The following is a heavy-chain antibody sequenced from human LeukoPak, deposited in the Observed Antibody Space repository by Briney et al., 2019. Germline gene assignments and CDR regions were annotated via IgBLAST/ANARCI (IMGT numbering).Heavy chain of an antibody. Sequence: GGSLRLSCVASEFIFSGSWMSWVRQAPGKGLEWVSAISGSGGSTYYADSVKGRFTISRDNAKNTLYLQMNSLRDEDTAVYYCARDAGTGDCFDYWGQGTLVTVSS. D-gene: IGHD7-27*01. CDR1: EFIFSGSW. CDR3: ARDAGTGDCFDY. CDR2: ISGSGGST. J-gene: IGHJ4*02. V-gene: IGHV3-23*01.